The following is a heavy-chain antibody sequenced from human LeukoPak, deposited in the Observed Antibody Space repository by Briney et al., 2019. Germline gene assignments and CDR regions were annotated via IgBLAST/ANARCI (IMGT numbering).Heavy chain of an antibody. J-gene: IGHJ6*02. CDR2: INSSSSNI. CDR3: ARDRAAAYYYYGMDV. Sequence: QPGGPMRLSCAASGFTFSSYSMKFVRQAGGRGLEWVSYINSSSSNIYYADSVRGRFIISRDNAKNSLYQQMNILRDEAAALYYCARDRAAAYYYYGMDVWGQGTTVTVSS. CDR1: GFTFSSYS. V-gene: IGHV3-48*02. D-gene: IGHD6-13*01.